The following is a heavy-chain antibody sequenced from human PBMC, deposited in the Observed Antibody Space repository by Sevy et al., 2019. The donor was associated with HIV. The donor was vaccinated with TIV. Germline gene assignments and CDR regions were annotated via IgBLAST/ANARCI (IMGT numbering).Heavy chain of an antibody. CDR1: GFSFSSYG. V-gene: IGHV3-33*01. D-gene: IGHD4-17*01. CDR2: IWFDGSNS. CDR3: ARDHEFYDYGDYGPTFFPDY. Sequence: GGSLRLSCAASGFSFSSYGMHWVRQAPGKGLEWVALIWFDGSNSYYADSVKGRFTISRDTSKNTWYLQLNGLRAEDTAVYYCARDHEFYDYGDYGPTFFPDYWGQGNLVTVSS. J-gene: IGHJ4*02.